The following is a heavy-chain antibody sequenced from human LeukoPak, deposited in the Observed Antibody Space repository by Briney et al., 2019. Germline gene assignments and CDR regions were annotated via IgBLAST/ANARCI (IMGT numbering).Heavy chain of an antibody. V-gene: IGHV1-18*01. CDR1: GYTFTSYG. J-gene: IGHJ6*03. Sequence: ASVKVSCKASGYTFTSYGISWVRQAPGQGLEWMGWISAYNGNTNYAQKLQGRVTMTTDTSTSTAYMELRSLRSDDTAVYYCARDGSTWGYYYYYYMDVWGKGTTVTVSS. D-gene: IGHD3-16*01. CDR2: ISAYNGNT. CDR3: ARDGSTWGYYYYYYMDV.